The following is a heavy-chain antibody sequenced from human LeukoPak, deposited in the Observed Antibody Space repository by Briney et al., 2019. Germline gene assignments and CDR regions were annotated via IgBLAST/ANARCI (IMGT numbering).Heavy chain of an antibody. CDR3: ARDIAYCGGDCYSGIWYFDL. V-gene: IGHV3-7*01. CDR2: IKQDGSEK. J-gene: IGHJ2*01. Sequence: GGSLRLSCAASGFTFSSYWMSWVRQAPGKGLEWVANIKQDGSEKYYVDSVKGRFTISRDNAKNSLYLQMNSLRAEDTAVYYCARDIAYCGGDCYSGIWYFDLWGRGTLVTVSS. D-gene: IGHD2-21*02. CDR1: GFTFSSYW.